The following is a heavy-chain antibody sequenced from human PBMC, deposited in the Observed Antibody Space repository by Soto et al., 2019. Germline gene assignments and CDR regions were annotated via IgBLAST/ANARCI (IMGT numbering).Heavy chain of an antibody. J-gene: IGHJ6*02. D-gene: IGHD6-13*01. CDR1: RFTFSSYA. CDR3: ARAAAYFYHYYYAMDV. CDR2: ISHDGSEK. V-gene: IGHV3-30-3*01. Sequence: QMQLVESGGGVVQPGKSLRLSCAASRFTFSSYAMDWVRQAPGKGLEWVAVISHDGSEKYYGDSVKGRFTISRDNPKNTVYLQMNSLRPEDTAVSYCARAAAYFYHYYYAMDVWGQGTAVTVSS.